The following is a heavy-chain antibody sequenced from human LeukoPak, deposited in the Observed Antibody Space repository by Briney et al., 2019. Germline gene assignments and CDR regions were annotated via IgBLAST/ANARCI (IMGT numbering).Heavy chain of an antibody. CDR3: ARNQLRRRYYYYGMDV. CDR2: INHSGST. D-gene: IGHD5-24*01. V-gene: IGHV4-34*01. J-gene: IGHJ6*04. CDR1: GGSFSGYY. Sequence: SETLSLTCAAYGGSFSGYYWSWIRQPPGKGLEWIGEINHSGSTNYNPSLKSRVTISVDTSKNQFSLKLSSVTAADTAVYYCARNQLRRRYYYYGMDVWGKGTTVTVSS.